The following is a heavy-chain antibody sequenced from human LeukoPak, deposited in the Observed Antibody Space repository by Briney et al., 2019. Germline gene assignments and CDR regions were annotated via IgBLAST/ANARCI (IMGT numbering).Heavy chain of an antibody. CDR1: GGSISSYY. CDR3: ASQRRFLEWLLNYWYFDL. D-gene: IGHD3-3*01. Sequence: PSETLSLTCTVSGGSISSYYWSWIRQPPGKGLEWIGYIYYSGSTNYNPSLKSRVTISVDTSKNQFSLKLSSVTAADTAVYYCASQRRFLEWLLNYWYFDLWGRGTLVTVSS. J-gene: IGHJ2*01. CDR2: IYYSGST. V-gene: IGHV4-59*01.